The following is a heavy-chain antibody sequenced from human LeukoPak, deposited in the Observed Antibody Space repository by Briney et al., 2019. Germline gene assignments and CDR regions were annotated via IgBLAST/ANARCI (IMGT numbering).Heavy chain of an antibody. CDR1: GFTFSNAG. J-gene: IGHJ4*02. Sequence: GGSLRLSCAASGFTFSNAGMSWVRQAPGKGLEWVGSIKSKTDGGTTDYAAPVKGRFTISRDDSKNTLYLQMNSLKTEDTAVYYCTTGYSYGNFDYWGQGTLVTVSS. V-gene: IGHV3-15*01. D-gene: IGHD5-18*01. CDR3: TTGYSYGNFDY. CDR2: IKSKTDGGTT.